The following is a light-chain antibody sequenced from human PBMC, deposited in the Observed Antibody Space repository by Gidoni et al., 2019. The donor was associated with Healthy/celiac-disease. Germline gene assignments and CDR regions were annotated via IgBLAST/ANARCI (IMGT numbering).Light chain of an antibody. CDR3: QQYDNLSLT. CDR1: QDISNY. V-gene: IGKV1-33*01. J-gene: IGKJ4*01. CDR2: DAS. Sequence: DIQMTQSPSSLSASVGDRVTITCQASQDISNYLNWYQQKPGKAPKLLIYDASNLEKGVPSRFSGSGSGTDFTFTISSLQPEDIATYYCQQYDNLSLTFXGXTKVEIK.